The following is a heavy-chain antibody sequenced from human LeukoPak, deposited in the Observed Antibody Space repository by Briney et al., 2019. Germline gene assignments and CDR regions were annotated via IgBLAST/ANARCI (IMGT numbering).Heavy chain of an antibody. CDR2: IKSKTDGGTT. D-gene: IGHD6-19*01. Sequence: GGSLRLSCTASGFTFSNTWMSWVRQAPGKGPEWVGHIKSKTDGGTTDYAAPVKGRFTISRDDSKNTLYLQMSSLKTEDTAVYYCTTHRLVFDFWGQGTLVLVSS. CDR1: GFTFSNTW. V-gene: IGHV3-15*01. J-gene: IGHJ4*02. CDR3: TTHRLVFDF.